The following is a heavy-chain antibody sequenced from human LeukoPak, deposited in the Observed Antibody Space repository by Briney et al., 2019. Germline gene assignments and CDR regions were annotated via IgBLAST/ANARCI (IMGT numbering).Heavy chain of an antibody. D-gene: IGHD2-21*02. CDR1: GFTFSSYA. CDR2: ISGSGGST. J-gene: IGHJ4*02. Sequence: PGGSLRLSCAASGFTFSSYAMSWVRQAPGKGLEWVSAISGSGGSTYYADSVKGRFTISRDNSKSTLFLQMNSLRAEDTAVYYCAGSYCGGDCYPNDYWGQGTLVTVSS. V-gene: IGHV3-23*01. CDR3: AGSYCGGDCYPNDY.